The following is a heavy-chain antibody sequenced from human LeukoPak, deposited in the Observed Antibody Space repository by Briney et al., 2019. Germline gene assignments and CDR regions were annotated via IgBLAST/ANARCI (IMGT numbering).Heavy chain of an antibody. Sequence: SVKVSCKASGGTFGRDAISWVRQAPGQGLEWMGRIIPILGLANSAQKFQGRVTITADISTSTAYMELSSLRYEDMAVYFCARGDTSAYYGAYFDYWGQGTLVTVSS. J-gene: IGHJ4*02. CDR3: ARGDTSAYYGAYFDY. CDR1: GGTFGRDA. CDR2: IIPILGLA. D-gene: IGHD3-22*01. V-gene: IGHV1-69*04.